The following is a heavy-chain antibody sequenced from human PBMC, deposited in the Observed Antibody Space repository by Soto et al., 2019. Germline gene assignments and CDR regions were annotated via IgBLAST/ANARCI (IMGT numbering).Heavy chain of an antibody. D-gene: IGHD3-22*01. Sequence: SETLSLTCTVSGGSISSYCWSWIRQPPGKGLEWIGYIYYSGSTNYNPSLKSRVTISVDTSKNQFSLKLSSVTAADTAVYYCARTKTYYYDSSGYSPRVYFDYWGQGTLVTVSS. CDR2: IYYSGST. CDR3: ARTKTYYYDSSGYSPRVYFDY. J-gene: IGHJ4*02. V-gene: IGHV4-59*01. CDR1: GGSISSYC.